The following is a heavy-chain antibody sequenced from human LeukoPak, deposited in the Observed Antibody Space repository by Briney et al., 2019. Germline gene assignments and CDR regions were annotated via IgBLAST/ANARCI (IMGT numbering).Heavy chain of an antibody. CDR1: GFTFSTYW. CDR2: IKEDGSEK. V-gene: IGHV3-7*01. J-gene: IGHJ4*02. D-gene: IGHD3-22*01. Sequence: GGSLRPSCAASGFTFSTYWMSWVRQAPGKGLEWVANIKEDGSEKYYGDSVKGRFTISRDNAKNSLYLQMNSLRAEDTAVYYCARDSSGYQWGQGTLVTVFS. CDR3: ARDSSGYQ.